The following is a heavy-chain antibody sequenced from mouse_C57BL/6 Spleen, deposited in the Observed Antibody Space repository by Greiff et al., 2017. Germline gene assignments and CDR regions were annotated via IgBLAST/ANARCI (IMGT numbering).Heavy chain of an antibody. V-gene: IGHV1-72*01. CDR3: ARSYYSNYGGGYFDY. CDR2: IDPNSGGT. CDR1: GYTFTSYW. Sequence: VQLQQPGAELVKPGASVKLSCKASGYTFTSYWMHWVKQRPGRGLEWIGRIDPNSGGTKYNEKFKSKATLTVDKPSSTAYMQLSSLTSEDSAVYYGARSYYSNYGGGYFDYWGQGTTLTVSS. J-gene: IGHJ2*01. D-gene: IGHD2-5*01.